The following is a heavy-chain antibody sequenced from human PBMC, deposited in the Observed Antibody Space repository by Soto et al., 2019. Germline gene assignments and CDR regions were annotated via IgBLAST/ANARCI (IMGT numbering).Heavy chain of an antibody. D-gene: IGHD3-22*01. J-gene: IGHJ4*02. Sequence: GGPLRLSCAASGFTFSSYSMNWVRQAPGKGLEWVSSISSSSSYIYYADSVKGRFTISRDNAKNSLYLQMNSLRAEDTAVYYCARGRDYYDSSGYAGYWGQGTLVTVSS. CDR2: ISSSSSYI. CDR3: ARGRDYYDSSGYAGY. V-gene: IGHV3-21*01. CDR1: GFTFSSYS.